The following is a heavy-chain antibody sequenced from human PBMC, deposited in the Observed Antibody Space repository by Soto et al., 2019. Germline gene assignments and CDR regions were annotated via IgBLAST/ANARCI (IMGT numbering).Heavy chain of an antibody. Sequence: GGSLRLSCAASGFTFDDYAMHWVRQAPGKGLEWVSGISWNSGSIGYADSVKGRFTISRDNAKNSLYLQMNSLRAEDTTLYYCAKKREAKSGWYFSYFDYWGQGTLVTVSS. D-gene: IGHD6-19*01. J-gene: IGHJ4*02. CDR1: GFTFDDYA. CDR2: ISWNSGSI. V-gene: IGHV3-9*01. CDR3: AKKREAKSGWYFSYFDY.